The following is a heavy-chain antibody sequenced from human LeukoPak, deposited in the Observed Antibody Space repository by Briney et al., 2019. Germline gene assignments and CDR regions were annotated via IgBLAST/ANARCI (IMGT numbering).Heavy chain of an antibody. D-gene: IGHD2-21*02. Sequence: GGSLRLSCTASGFTFGDYAMSWVRQAPGKGLEWVGFITGKAYGGTTQYAASVKGRFTISRDDSKSIAYLQMNSLKTEDTAVYYCTRYCGGDCYDAFDIWSQGTMVTVS. CDR3: TRYCGGDCYDAFDI. CDR2: ITGKAYGGTT. CDR1: GFTFGDYA. V-gene: IGHV3-49*04. J-gene: IGHJ3*02.